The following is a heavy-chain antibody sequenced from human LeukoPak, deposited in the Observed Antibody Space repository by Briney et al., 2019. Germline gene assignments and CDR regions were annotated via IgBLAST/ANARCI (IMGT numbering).Heavy chain of an antibody. CDR3: AIYSYGSEGDNWFDP. D-gene: IGHD5-18*01. J-gene: IGHJ5*02. Sequence: SETLSLTCTVSGGSISSGDYYWSWIRQPPGKGLEWIGYIYYSGSTYYNPSLKSRVTISVDTSKNQFSLKLSSVTAADTAVYYCAIYSYGSEGDNWFDPWGQGTLVTVSS. CDR2: IYYSGST. CDR1: GGSISSGDYY. V-gene: IGHV4-30-4*01.